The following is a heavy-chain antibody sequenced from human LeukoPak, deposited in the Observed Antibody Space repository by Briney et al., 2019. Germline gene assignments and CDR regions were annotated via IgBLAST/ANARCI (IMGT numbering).Heavy chain of an antibody. D-gene: IGHD3-22*01. CDR2: IIPIFGTA. Sequence: ASVKVSCKASGGTFSSYAISWVRQAPGQGLEWMGGIIPIFGTANYAQKFQGRVTITMGESTSTAYMELSSLRSEGTAVYYCAREPNYYDSSGYSYPDAFDIWGQGTMVTVSP. CDR3: AREPNYYDSSGYSYPDAFDI. V-gene: IGHV1-69*05. CDR1: GGTFSSYA. J-gene: IGHJ3*02.